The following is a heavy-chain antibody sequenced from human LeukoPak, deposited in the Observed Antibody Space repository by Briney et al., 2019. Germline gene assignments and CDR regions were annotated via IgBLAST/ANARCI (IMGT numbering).Heavy chain of an antibody. CDR3: ARGMDFWRGYADY. J-gene: IGHJ4*02. CDR2: ISWDSGSI. CDR1: GFTFDDYA. D-gene: IGHD3-3*01. Sequence: GGSLRLSCAASGFTFDDYAMHWVRQAPGKGLEWVSGISWDSGSIGYADSVKGRFTISRDNAKNSLYLQMNSLRAEDTALYYCARGMDFWRGYADYWGQGTLVTVSS. V-gene: IGHV3-9*01.